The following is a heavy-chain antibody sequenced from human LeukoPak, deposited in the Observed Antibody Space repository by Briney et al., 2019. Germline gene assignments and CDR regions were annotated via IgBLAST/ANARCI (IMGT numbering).Heavy chain of an antibody. D-gene: IGHD3-3*01. CDR1: GFTFSSYG. CDR3: AKSYDLFDY. V-gene: IGHV3-30*18. Sequence: AGGSPRLSCAASGFTFSSYGMHWVRQAPGKGLEWVAVISYDGSNKYYADSVKGRFTISRDNSKNTLYLQMNSLRAEDTAVYYCAKSYDLFDYWGQGTLVTVSS. CDR2: ISYDGSNK. J-gene: IGHJ4*02.